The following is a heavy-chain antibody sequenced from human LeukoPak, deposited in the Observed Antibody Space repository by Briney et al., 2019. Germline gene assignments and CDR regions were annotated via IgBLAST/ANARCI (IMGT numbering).Heavy chain of an antibody. CDR2: IWYDGSNK. D-gene: IGHD2-15*01. V-gene: IGHV3-33*08. CDR1: GFTFSSYA. CDR3: ARDRGCSGGSCYSSYYYYGMDV. J-gene: IGHJ6*02. Sequence: GRSLRLSCAASGFTFSSYAMHWVRQAPGKGLEWVAVIWYDGSNKYYADSVKGRFTISRDNSKNTLYLQMNSLRAEDTAVYYCARDRGCSGGSCYSSYYYYGMDVWGQGTTVTVSS.